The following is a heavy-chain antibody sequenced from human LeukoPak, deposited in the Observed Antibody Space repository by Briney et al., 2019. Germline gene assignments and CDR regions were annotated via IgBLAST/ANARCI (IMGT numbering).Heavy chain of an antibody. CDR1: GFMYSDYY. CDR3: ARVDEGRNGVTVGY. CDR2: ISSSSGYT. J-gene: IGHJ4*02. V-gene: IGHV3-11*06. D-gene: IGHD2-8*01. Sequence: GGSLRLSCAASGFMYSDYYMTWIRQAPGKGLEWVSYISSSSGYTNCADSVKGRFTISRDNAKNSLYLQMNSLRAEDTAVYYCARVDEGRNGVTVGYWGQGTLVTVSS.